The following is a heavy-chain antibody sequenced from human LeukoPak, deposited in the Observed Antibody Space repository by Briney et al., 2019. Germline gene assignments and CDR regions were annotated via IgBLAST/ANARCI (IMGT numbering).Heavy chain of an antibody. Sequence: AASVKVSCKASGYTFTSYGISWVRQAPGQGLEWMGWISAYNGNTNYAQKLQGRVTMTTDTSTSTAYTELRSLRSDDTAVYYCARYKWGKQAFGLIPLGGAFDIWGQGTMVTVSS. D-gene: IGHD3-16*01. CDR1: GYTFTSYG. V-gene: IGHV1-18*01. J-gene: IGHJ3*02. CDR2: ISAYNGNT. CDR3: ARYKWGKQAFGLIPLGGAFDI.